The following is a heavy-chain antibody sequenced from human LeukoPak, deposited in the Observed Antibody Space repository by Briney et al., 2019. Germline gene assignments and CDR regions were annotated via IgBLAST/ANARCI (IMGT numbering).Heavy chain of an antibody. V-gene: IGHV3-33*01. CDR3: ARPQDDYDGNKGRGLGYFDL. D-gene: IGHD4-23*01. Sequence: GGSLRLSCAASGFTSSSYGMHWVRQAPGKGLEWVAVIWYDGSNKYYADSVKGRFTISRDNSKNTLYLQMNSLRAEDTAVYYCARPQDDYDGNKGRGLGYFDLWGRGTLVTVSS. J-gene: IGHJ2*01. CDR1: GFTSSSYG. CDR2: IWYDGSNK.